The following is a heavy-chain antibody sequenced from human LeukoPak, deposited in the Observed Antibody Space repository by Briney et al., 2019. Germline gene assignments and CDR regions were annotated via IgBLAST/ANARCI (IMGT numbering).Heavy chain of an antibody. CDR3: AREPHP. CDR1: GGSVSNYY. Sequence: SETLSLTFTVSGGSVSNYYWTWIRQPAGKGLEWIGRIYTGGSASYNPSLGSRVTMSVDTSKNQLSLKLTSVTAAGTAVYYCAREPHPWGQGTLVTVSS. J-gene: IGHJ5*02. V-gene: IGHV4-4*07. CDR2: IYTGGSA.